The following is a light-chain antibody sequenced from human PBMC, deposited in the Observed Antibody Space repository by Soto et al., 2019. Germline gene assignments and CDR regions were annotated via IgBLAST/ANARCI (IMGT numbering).Light chain of an antibody. CDR3: QHHSNWPPT. CDR2: GAS. V-gene: IGKV3-15*01. CDR1: QSVNSK. J-gene: IGKJ1*01. Sequence: ERVMTQFPATLSVSPGERATLSCRASQSVNSKLAWYQQKPGQAPRLLIYGASTGATGVPARFTGSGFGTEFTLSISSLQSGDFAVYYCQHHSNWPPTFGQGTKVDIK.